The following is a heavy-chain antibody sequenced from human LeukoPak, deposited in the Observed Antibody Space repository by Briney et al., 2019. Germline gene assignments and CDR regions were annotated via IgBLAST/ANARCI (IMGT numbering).Heavy chain of an antibody. V-gene: IGHV1-69*06. CDR2: IIPVFGTG. Sequence: SVKVSCKASGGTFSSSAISWVRQAPGQGLEWMGGIIPVFGTGKYAQKFQGRVTITADKSTTTVYMELYSLRYEDTAVYYCARDGKYVGSGWPRDGFDRWDQGTMVTVSS. J-gene: IGHJ3*02. D-gene: IGHD6-19*01. CDR1: GGTFSSSA. CDR3: ARDGKYVGSGWPRDGFDR.